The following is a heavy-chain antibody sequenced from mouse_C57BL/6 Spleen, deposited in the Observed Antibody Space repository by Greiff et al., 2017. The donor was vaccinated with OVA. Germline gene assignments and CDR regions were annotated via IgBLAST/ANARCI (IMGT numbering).Heavy chain of an antibody. D-gene: IGHD1-1*01. J-gene: IGHJ4*01. Sequence: EVKLMESGGGLVKPGGSLKLSCAASGFTFSDYGMHWVRQAPEKGLEWVAYISSGSSTIYYADTVKGRFTISRDNAKNTLFLQMTSLRSEDTAMYYCAMNYYGSSTMDYWGQGTSVTVSS. V-gene: IGHV5-17*01. CDR3: AMNYYGSSTMDY. CDR1: GFTFSDYG. CDR2: ISSGSSTI.